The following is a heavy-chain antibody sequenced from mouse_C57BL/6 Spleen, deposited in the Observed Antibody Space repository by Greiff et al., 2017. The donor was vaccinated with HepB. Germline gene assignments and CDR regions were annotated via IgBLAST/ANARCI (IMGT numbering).Heavy chain of an antibody. CDR2: INYDGSST. CDR1: GFTFSDYY. Sequence: EVKVVESEGGLVQPGSSMKLSCTASGFTFSDYYMAWVRQVPEKGLEWVANINYDGSSTYYLDSLKSRFIISRDNAKNILYLQMSSLKSEDTATYYCARGPPNWDYWGQGTTLTVSS. J-gene: IGHJ2*01. D-gene: IGHD4-1*01. V-gene: IGHV5-16*01. CDR3: ARGPPNWDY.